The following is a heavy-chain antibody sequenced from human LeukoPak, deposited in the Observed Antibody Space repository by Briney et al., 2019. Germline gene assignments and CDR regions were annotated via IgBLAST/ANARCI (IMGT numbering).Heavy chain of an antibody. CDR3: ARDWGPLTGFDY. CDR2: IYYSGST. Sequence: SQTLSLTCTVSGGSISSGGYYWSWIRQHPGKGLEWIGYIYYSGSTYYNPSLKSRVTISVDTSKYQFSLKLSSVTAADTAVYYCARDWGPLTGFDYWGQGTLVTVSS. D-gene: IGHD1-14*01. CDR1: GGSISSGGYY. J-gene: IGHJ4*02. V-gene: IGHV4-31*03.